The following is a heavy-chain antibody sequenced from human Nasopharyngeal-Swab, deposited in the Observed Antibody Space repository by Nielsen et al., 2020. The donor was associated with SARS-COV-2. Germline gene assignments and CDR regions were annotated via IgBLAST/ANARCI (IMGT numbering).Heavy chain of an antibody. Sequence: RQAPGKALEWLALIYWDDDKRYSPSLKSRLTITKDTSKNQVVLTMTNMDPVDTATYYCAHLRITMARGVMSPMWYYYYMDVWGKGTTVTVSS. CDR2: IYWDDDK. V-gene: IGHV2-5*02. D-gene: IGHD3-10*01. J-gene: IGHJ6*03. CDR3: AHLRITMARGVMSPMWYYYYMDV.